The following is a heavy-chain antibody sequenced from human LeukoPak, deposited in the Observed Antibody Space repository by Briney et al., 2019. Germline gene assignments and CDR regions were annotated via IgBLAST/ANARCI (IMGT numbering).Heavy chain of an antibody. J-gene: IGHJ4*02. CDR2: INTNTGNP. D-gene: IGHD4-17*01. Sequence: ASVKVSCKASGYTFTSYAMNWVRQAPGQGLEWMGRINTNTGNPTYAQGFTGRFVFSLDTSVSTAYLQTSSLKAEDTAVYYCARGYTKDMTSVTHFDYWGQGTLVTVSS. CDR1: GYTFTSYA. V-gene: IGHV7-4-1*02. CDR3: ARGYTKDMTSVTHFDY.